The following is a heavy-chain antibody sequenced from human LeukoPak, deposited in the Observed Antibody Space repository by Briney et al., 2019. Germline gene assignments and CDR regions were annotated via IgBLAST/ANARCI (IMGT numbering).Heavy chain of an antibody. CDR3: ARDLAGPPQEAFDI. CDR1: GLTFSSYW. V-gene: IGHV3-7*01. J-gene: IGHJ3*02. Sequence: PGGSLRLSCAASGLTFSSYWMSWVRQAPGKGLEWVANIKQDGSEKHYVDSVTGRFTISRDNTKNSLYQQMNSLRADDTAVYYCARDLAGPPQEAFDIWGQGTMVTVSS. CDR2: IKQDGSEK.